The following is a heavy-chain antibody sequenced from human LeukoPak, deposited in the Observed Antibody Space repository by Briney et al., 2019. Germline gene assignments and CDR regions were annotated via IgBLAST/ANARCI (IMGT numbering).Heavy chain of an antibody. CDR2: ICSDGSNK. Sequence: GRSLRLSCAASGFTFSSYGMHWVRQAPGKGLEWVAIICSDGSNKYYADSVKGRFTISRDDSKNTVYLQMNSLRADDTAVYYCARVRGRCSGDSCYSDYWGQGTLVTVSS. D-gene: IGHD2-15*01. CDR1: GFTFSSYG. CDR3: ARVRGRCSGDSCYSDY. V-gene: IGHV3-33*01. J-gene: IGHJ4*02.